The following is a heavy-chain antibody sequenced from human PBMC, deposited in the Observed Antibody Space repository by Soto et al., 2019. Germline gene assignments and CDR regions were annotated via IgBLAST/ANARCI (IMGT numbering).Heavy chain of an antibody. CDR3: ARGEGDIVVVVAAELAHSGLFDY. Sequence: QVQLQQWGAGLLKPSETLSLTCAVYGGSFSGYYWSWIRQPPGKELEWIGEINHSGSTNYNPSLKSRVTISVDTSKNQFSLKLSSVTAADTAVYYCARGEGDIVVVVAAELAHSGLFDYWGQGTLVTVSS. CDR1: GGSFSGYY. J-gene: IGHJ4*02. D-gene: IGHD2-15*01. CDR2: INHSGST. V-gene: IGHV4-34*01.